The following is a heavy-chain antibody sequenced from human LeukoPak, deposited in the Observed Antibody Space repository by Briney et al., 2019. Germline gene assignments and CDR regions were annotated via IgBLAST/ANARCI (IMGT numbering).Heavy chain of an antibody. CDR1: GGSISSYY. Sequence: PSETLSLTCTVSGGSISSYYWSWIRQPPGKGLECIGYIYYSGSTNYNPSLKRRVTISGDTSKNQFSLKLSSVTAADTAVYYCARDTRGYCSDGSCSMFDYWGQGTLVTVSS. V-gene: IGHV4-59*01. CDR2: IYYSGST. CDR3: ARDTRGYCSDGSCSMFDY. J-gene: IGHJ4*02. D-gene: IGHD2-15*01.